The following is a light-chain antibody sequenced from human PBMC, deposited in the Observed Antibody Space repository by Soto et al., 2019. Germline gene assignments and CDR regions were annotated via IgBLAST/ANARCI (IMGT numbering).Light chain of an antibody. CDR3: QKYGSSLT. CDR2: GAS. J-gene: IGKJ4*01. V-gene: IGKV3-20*01. Sequence: EIVLPQSPGTLSLSPGKRATISCRASQRVKTSYLTWYQQKPGQAHSLLIYGASSRDTGIPDRFSGSGAGTDFTLTSSILMPEDFAGYYCQKYGSSLTFGGGNKVEIK. CDR1: QRVKTSY.